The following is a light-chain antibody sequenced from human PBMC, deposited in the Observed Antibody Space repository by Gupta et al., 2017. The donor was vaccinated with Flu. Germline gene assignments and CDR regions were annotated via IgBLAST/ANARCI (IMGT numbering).Light chain of an antibody. J-gene: IGKJ1*01. CDR2: DTS. CDR1: QSGSYY. V-gene: IGKV3-11*01. Sequence: GERTSLSCRASQSGSYYLAWYQQKPGQAPRLLFYDTSNRATGIPARFSSSGSGTDFTLTISSLEPEDFAVYYCQQRSNWPRTFGQGTKVEIK. CDR3: QQRSNWPRT.